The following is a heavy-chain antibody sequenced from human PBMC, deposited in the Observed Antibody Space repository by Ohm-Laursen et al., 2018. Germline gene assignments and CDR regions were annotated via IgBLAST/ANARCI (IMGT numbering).Heavy chain of an antibody. Sequence: TLSLTCIVSGGSVSSDYYWSWIRQHPGKGLEWIGFIYYSGSTYYNPSLKSRATISVDASKNQFSLRLSSVTAADTAVYYCATVVNHKFDPWGQGTLVTVSS. CDR2: IYYSGST. V-gene: IGHV4-31*03. CDR1: GGSVSSDYY. D-gene: IGHD1-14*01. J-gene: IGHJ5*02. CDR3: ATVVNHKFDP.